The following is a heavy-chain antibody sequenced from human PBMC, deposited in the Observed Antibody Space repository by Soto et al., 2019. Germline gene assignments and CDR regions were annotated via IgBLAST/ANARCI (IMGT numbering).Heavy chain of an antibody. Sequence: EVQLVQSGAEVKKRGESLKISCKGSGYSFTSYHIVWVRQLPGKGLEWMGIIYPGDSETRYSPSLQGQVTMSADKSTSTAYLQWSSLKASETAMYYWARRSYCDGASTRRPYDYYGMDVWGQGTTVTVSS. CDR3: ARRSYCDGASTRRPYDYYGMDV. CDR2: IYPGDSET. CDR1: GYSFTSYH. V-gene: IGHV5-51*01. J-gene: IGHJ6*02. D-gene: IGHD2-21*01.